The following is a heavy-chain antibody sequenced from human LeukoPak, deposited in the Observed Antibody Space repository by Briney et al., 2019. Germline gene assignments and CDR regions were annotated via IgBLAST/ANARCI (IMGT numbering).Heavy chain of an antibody. CDR3: ARGPGTAWTPYYFDY. D-gene: IGHD3-10*01. CDR1: GFTFSSYS. J-gene: IGHJ4*02. V-gene: IGHV3-21*01. Sequence: PGGSLRLSCAASGFTFSSYSMNWVRQAPGKGLEWVSSISSSSSYIYYADSVKGRFTISRDNAKNSLYLQMNSLRAEDTAVYYCARGPGTAWTPYYFDYWGQGTLVTVSS. CDR2: ISSSSSYI.